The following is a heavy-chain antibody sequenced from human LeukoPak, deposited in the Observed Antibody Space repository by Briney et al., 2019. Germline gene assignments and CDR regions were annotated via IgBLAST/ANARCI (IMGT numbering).Heavy chain of an antibody. Sequence: ASVKGSCKASGYTFTDYYMHWVRQAPGQGFEWMGWINPNDGDTNYAQKFQGRVTMTRDTSISTAHMEVSRLRSDDTAVYYCAGANFLYCSSTTCLFDYWGQGTLVTVSS. V-gene: IGHV1-2*02. J-gene: IGHJ4*02. CDR2: INPNDGDT. CDR3: AGANFLYCSSTTCLFDY. D-gene: IGHD2-2*01. CDR1: GYTFTDYY.